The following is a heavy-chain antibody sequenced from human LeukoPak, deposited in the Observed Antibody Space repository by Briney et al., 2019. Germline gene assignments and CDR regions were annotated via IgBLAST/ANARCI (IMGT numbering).Heavy chain of an antibody. J-gene: IGHJ3*02. D-gene: IGHD3-22*01. CDR2: ISSSSSTI. CDR1: GFTFSSYS. CDR3: ARDRGYYYDSSGYYWLDAFDI. Sequence: PGGSLRLSCAASGFTFSSYSMNWVRQAPGKGLEWVSYISSSSSTIYYADSVKGRFTISRDNAKNSLYLQMDSLRAEDTAVYYCARDRGYYYDSSGYYWLDAFDIWGRGTMVTVSS. V-gene: IGHV3-48*01.